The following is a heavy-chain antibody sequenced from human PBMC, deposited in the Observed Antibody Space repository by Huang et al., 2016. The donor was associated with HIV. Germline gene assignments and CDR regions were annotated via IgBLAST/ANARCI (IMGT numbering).Heavy chain of an antibody. CDR1: GYTFTSYG. CDR2: ISASSGET. D-gene: IGHD3-22*01. V-gene: IGHV1-18*01. Sequence: QIQLMQSGPELKQPGASVKVSCTASGYTFTSYGITWVRQAPGQGPAGRGWISASSGETEDAQKFQGRVTLTTDTATNIAYMELRSLRSDDTAKYYCARDPKYHRIGYYRQRRGIDIWGQGTMVIVSS. CDR3: ARDPKYHRIGYYRQRRGIDI. J-gene: IGHJ3*02.